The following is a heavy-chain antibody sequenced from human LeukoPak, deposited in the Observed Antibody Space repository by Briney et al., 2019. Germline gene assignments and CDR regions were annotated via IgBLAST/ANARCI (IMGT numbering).Heavy chain of an antibody. Sequence: GGSLRLSCVASGFTFSSYSMNWVRQAPGKGLEGVTYISSSSSTIYYADSVKGRFTISRDNGRNSLYLQMNSLRAEDTAVYYCARATLRNWNDAYASWGHFDYWGQGTLVTVSS. V-gene: IGHV3-48*01. J-gene: IGHJ4*02. CDR2: ISSSSSTI. D-gene: IGHD1-1*01. CDR3: ARATLRNWNDAYASWGHFDY. CDR1: GFTFSSYS.